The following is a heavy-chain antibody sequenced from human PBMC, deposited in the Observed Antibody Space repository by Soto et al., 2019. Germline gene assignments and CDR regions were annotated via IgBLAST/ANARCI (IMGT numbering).Heavy chain of an antibody. J-gene: IGHJ2*01. CDR1: RCTFSSYA. CDR3: ASQVRTYSSEFKEKKWYFDL. Sequence: SVQVSCKASRCTFSSYAISWVRQAPGQGLEWMGGIIPIFGTANYAQKFQGRVTITADESTSTAYMELSSLRSEDTAVYDCASQVRTYSSEFKEKKWYFDLWGRGTLVTVSS. V-gene: IGHV1-69*13. CDR2: IIPIFGTA. D-gene: IGHD6-25*01.